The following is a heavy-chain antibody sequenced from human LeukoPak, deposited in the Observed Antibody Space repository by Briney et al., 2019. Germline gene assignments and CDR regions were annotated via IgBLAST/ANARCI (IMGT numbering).Heavy chain of an antibody. CDR2: ISSSGSNI. Sequence: GGSLRLSCAASGFTFSDYYMSWIRQAPGKGLEWVSYISSSGSNIYYVDSVKGRFTVSRDNAKNSLYLQMNSLRAEDTAMYYCARGRRSRYSSTWLNRGAGTLDEAFDIWGQGTMVTVSS. CDR1: GFTFSDYY. J-gene: IGHJ3*02. V-gene: IGHV3-11*01. CDR3: ARGRRSRYSSTWLNRGAGTLDEAFDI. D-gene: IGHD6-13*01.